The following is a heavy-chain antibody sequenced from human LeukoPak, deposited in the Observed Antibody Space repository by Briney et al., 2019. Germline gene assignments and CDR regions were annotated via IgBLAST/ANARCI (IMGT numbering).Heavy chain of an antibody. D-gene: IGHD6-13*01. Sequence: GGSLRLSCAASGFTFTSDGMSWVRQAPGKGLEWVSALSGSGSTTYYADSVKGRFTISRDNSKNTLFLEMNSLRVEDTAVYYCAKAGYSSSWPLDYWGQGTQVTVSS. J-gene: IGHJ4*02. V-gene: IGHV3-23*01. CDR2: LSGSGSTT. CDR3: AKAGYSSSWPLDY. CDR1: GFTFTSDG.